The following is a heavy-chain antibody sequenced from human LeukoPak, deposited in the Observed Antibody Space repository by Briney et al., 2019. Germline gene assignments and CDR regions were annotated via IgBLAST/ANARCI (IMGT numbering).Heavy chain of an antibody. Sequence: GASVKVSCKASGFTFTSSAMQWVRQARGQGLEWIGWIVVGSGNTNYAQKFQGRVTITADKSTSTAYLELSSLRSEDTAVYYCARHPDPSVLPILDYYDSSGYFYHRGLYYYYYMDVWGKGTTVTVSS. CDR3: ARHPDPSVLPILDYYDSSGYFYHRGLYYYYYMDV. CDR1: GFTFTSSA. J-gene: IGHJ6*03. D-gene: IGHD3-22*01. CDR2: IVVGSGNT. V-gene: IGHV1-58*02.